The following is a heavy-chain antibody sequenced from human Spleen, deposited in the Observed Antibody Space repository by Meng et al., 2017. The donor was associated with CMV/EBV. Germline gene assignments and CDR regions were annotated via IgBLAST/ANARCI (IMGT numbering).Heavy chain of an antibody. J-gene: IGHJ4*02. Sequence: GESLKISCAASGFTFSRYWMTWVRQAPGKGLEWVANIKEDGSEKYYVDSVKGRFTISRDNVKKSLYLQMNSLRAEDTAVYYCARDKSVQRWLQFPANYFDYWGQGTLVTVSS. D-gene: IGHD5-24*01. CDR3: ARDKSVQRWLQFPANYFDY. V-gene: IGHV3-7*01. CDR2: IKEDGSEK. CDR1: GFTFSRYW.